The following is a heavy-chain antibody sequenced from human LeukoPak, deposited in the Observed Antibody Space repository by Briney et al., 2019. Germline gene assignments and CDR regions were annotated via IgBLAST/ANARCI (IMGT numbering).Heavy chain of an antibody. D-gene: IGHD2-15*01. CDR2: IYTSGST. Sequence: SETLSLTCTVSGGSISSYYWSWLRQPAGKGLEWLGRIYTSGSTNYNTSLKRRVTMSVDTSKNQFSLKLSSVTAADTAVYYCATQSWDTVMVIDAFDIWGQGTMVTVSS. CDR1: GGSISSYY. V-gene: IGHV4-4*07. CDR3: ATQSWDTVMVIDAFDI. J-gene: IGHJ3*02.